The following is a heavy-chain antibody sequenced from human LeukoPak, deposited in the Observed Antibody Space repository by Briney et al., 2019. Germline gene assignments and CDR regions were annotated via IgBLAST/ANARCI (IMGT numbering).Heavy chain of an antibody. CDR3: AKDRFGYSYGYFVY. D-gene: IGHD5-18*01. J-gene: IGHJ4*02. V-gene: IGHV3-23*01. CDR1: GFTFSSHA. Sequence: GGSLRLSCAASGFTFSSHAMNWVRQAPGKGLEWVSSIDEGDGTTHYADSVKGRFTISRDNSKNTLYLQMNSLRAEDTAVYYCAKDRFGYSYGYFVYWGQGTLVTVSS. CDR2: IDEGDGTT.